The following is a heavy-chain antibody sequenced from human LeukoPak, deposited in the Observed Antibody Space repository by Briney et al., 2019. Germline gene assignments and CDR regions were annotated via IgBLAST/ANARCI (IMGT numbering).Heavy chain of an antibody. CDR1: GYTFTNYG. J-gene: IGHJ6*03. V-gene: IGHV1-18*01. CDR3: ARDRNFYYMDV. Sequence: ASVKVSCKASGYTFTNYGINWLRQAPGQGLEWMGWISAYNGNTNYARKLQGRVTMTTDTSTSTAYMELRSLRSDDTAVYYCARDRNFYYMDVWGKGTTVTVSS. CDR2: ISAYNGNT.